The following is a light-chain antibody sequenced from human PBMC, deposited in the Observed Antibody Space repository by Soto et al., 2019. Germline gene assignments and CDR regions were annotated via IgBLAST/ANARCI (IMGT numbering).Light chain of an antibody. V-gene: IGKV3-15*01. CDR3: QQSYSTPRT. CDR2: RAS. CDR1: QNIYSN. J-gene: IGKJ2*01. Sequence: IVMTQSPATLSVSPGERATLSCRASQNIYSNIAWYQQRPGQAPRLLIYRASTRATGVPARFSGSGSGTEFTLTISSLQSEDFTTYYCQQSYSTPRTFGQGTKLEIK.